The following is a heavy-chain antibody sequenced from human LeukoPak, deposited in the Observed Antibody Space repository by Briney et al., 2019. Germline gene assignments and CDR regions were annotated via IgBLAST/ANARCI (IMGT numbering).Heavy chain of an antibody. Sequence: GASVKVSCKASGYTFTDYYMHWVRQGPGQGLEWMGIISPSGGSTSYAQKFQGRVTMTRDTSTNTVYMELSSLRSEDTAVFYCVRGASSIAALNPFWYFDLWGRGTLVTVSS. V-gene: IGHV1-46*01. CDR3: VRGASSIAALNPFWYFDL. J-gene: IGHJ2*01. D-gene: IGHD6-6*01. CDR1: GYTFTDYY. CDR2: ISPSGGST.